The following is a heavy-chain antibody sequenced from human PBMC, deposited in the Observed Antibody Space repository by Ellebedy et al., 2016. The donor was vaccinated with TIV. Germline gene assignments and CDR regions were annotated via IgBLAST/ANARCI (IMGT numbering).Heavy chain of an antibody. Sequence: ASVKVSCKASGGTFSSYAISWVRQAPGQGLEWMGGIIPIFGTANYAQKFQGRVTITADESTSTAYMELSSLRSEDTAVYYCARDSVDCGGDCYHFDYWGQGTLVTVSS. V-gene: IGHV1-69*13. D-gene: IGHD2-21*02. CDR1: GGTFSSYA. J-gene: IGHJ4*02. CDR2: IIPIFGTA. CDR3: ARDSVDCGGDCYHFDY.